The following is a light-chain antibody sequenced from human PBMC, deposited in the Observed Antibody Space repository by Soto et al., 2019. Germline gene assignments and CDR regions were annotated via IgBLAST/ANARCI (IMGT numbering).Light chain of an antibody. J-gene: IGLJ1*01. V-gene: IGLV2-14*03. CDR1: SSDIGGFYH. Sequence: QSALTQPASVSDSPGQLITISCIGTSSDIGGFYHVSWHQQHPGKAPKLIIYDVSNRPSGVSNRFSGSKTGNTASLIISGLQAEDEADYYCSSYTSSSSYVFGSGTKVTVL. CDR3: SSYTSSSSYV. CDR2: DVS.